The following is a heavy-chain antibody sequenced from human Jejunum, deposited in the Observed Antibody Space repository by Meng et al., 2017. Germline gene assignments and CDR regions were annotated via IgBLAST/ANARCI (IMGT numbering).Heavy chain of an antibody. CDR2: IHHSGST. Sequence: QVQLKEPGPGRLKPSGPLSLTCGVPGGSISSSDWWSWVRQPPGKGLEWIGEIHHSGSTNYNPSLKSRVTISVDKSKNQFSLKLSSVTAADTAVYYCAREWSGSFRHFDYWGQGTLVTVSS. J-gene: IGHJ4*02. CDR3: AREWSGSFRHFDY. CDR1: GGSISSSDW. D-gene: IGHD3-16*02. V-gene: IGHV4-4*02.